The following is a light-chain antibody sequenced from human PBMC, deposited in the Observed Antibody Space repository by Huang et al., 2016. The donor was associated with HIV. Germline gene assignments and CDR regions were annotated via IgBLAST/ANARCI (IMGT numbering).Light chain of an antibody. CDR2: GAS. CDR1: QDITNF. V-gene: IGKV1-17*03. J-gene: IGKJ1*01. Sequence: DIQMTQSPSAMSASVGDRVTITCRASQDITNFLAWFQQKPGKVPQRLIHGASSLQSGGPSRFSGSGSGTEFTLTISSLQPDDFATYYCLQNYRFPWTFGQGTTVEI. CDR3: LQNYRFPWT.